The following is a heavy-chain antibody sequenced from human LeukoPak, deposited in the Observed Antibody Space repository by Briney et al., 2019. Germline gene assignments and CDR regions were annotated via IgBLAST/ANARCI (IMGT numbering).Heavy chain of an antibody. CDR1: GGSISTYY. Sequence: SETLSLTCTVSGGSISTYYWSWIRQPPGKGLEWIGYIHDSGTTRYNPSLKSRVTISVDMSENQLSLRLTSVSAADTAIYYCARGGREGYNSFAYWGQGTLVTVSS. V-gene: IGHV4-59*01. D-gene: IGHD5-24*01. J-gene: IGHJ4*02. CDR3: ARGGREGYNSFAY. CDR2: IHDSGTT.